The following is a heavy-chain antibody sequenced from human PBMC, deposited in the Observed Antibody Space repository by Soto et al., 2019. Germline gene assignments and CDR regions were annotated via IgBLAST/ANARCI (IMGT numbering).Heavy chain of an antibody. V-gene: IGHV3-23*01. CDR3: AKLSRGGYYGSGSRDY. J-gene: IGHJ4*02. CDR1: GFTFSSYA. CDR2: ISGSGGIT. D-gene: IGHD3-10*01. Sequence: EVQLLESGGGLVQPGGSLRLSCAASGFTFSSYAMSWVRQAPGKGLEWVSAISGSGGITYYADSVKGRFTISRDNSKNTLYLQMNSLRAEDTAVYYCAKLSRGGYYGSGSRDYWGQGTLVTVSS.